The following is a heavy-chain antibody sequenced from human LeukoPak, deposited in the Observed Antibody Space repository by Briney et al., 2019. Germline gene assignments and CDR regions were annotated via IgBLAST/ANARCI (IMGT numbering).Heavy chain of an antibody. D-gene: IGHD3-10*01. J-gene: IGHJ4*02. V-gene: IGHV3-48*02. CDR2: ISSTGATI. CDR1: GFTFSSNG. CDR3: ARANSLMVRGVISYFDS. Sequence: GGSLRLSCAASGFTFSSNGMNWVRQAPGKGLGFIAYISSTGATIYYADSLKGRFTISRDNARNSLYLQMNSLRDEDTAVYFCARANSLMVRGVISYFDSWGQGTLVTVSS.